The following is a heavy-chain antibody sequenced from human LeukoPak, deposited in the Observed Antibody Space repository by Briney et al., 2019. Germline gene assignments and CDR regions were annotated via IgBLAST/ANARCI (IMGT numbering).Heavy chain of an antibody. CDR1: GGSISSYY. CDR2: IYYSGST. V-gene: IGHV4-59*01. J-gene: IGHJ3*02. Sequence: SETLSLTCTVSGGSISSYYWSWIRQPPGKGLEWIGYIYYSGSTNYNPSLKSRVTILVDTSKNQFSLKLSSVTAADTAVYYCARDPRAVAGIRVDAFDIWGQGTMVTVSS. CDR3: ARDPRAVAGIRVDAFDI. D-gene: IGHD6-19*01.